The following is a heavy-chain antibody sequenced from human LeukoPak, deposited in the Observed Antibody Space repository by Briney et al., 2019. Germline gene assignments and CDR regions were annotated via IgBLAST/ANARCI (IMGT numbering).Heavy chain of an antibody. J-gene: IGHJ4*02. D-gene: IGHD3-22*01. CDR2: IGTAGDT. Sequence: GGSLRLSCAASGFTFSSYDMHWVRHATGKGLEWVSAIGTAGDTYYPGSVKGRFTISRENTKNSLYLQMNSLRAGDTAVYYCARGGYYDSSGYLDYWGQGTLVTVSS. V-gene: IGHV3-13*01. CDR1: GFTFSSYD. CDR3: ARGGYYDSSGYLDY.